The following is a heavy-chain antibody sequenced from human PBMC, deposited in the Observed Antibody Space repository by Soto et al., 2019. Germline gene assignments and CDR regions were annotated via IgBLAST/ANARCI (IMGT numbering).Heavy chain of an antibody. CDR2: INTDGSST. D-gene: IGHD2-2*01. J-gene: IGHJ6*02. Sequence: GGSLRLSCSASGFTFSSYWMYWVRQAPGKGLVWVSHINTDGSSTSYADSVKGRFTISRDNAKNTLYLQMNSLRAEDTAVYYRARDPADCSRSSCYSYGMDVWGQGTTVTVSS. CDR1: GFTFSSYW. CDR3: ARDPADCSRSSCYSYGMDV. V-gene: IGHV3-74*01.